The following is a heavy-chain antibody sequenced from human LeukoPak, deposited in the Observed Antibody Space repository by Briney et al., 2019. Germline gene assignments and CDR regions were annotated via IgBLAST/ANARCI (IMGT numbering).Heavy chain of an antibody. D-gene: IGHD3-9*01. J-gene: IGHJ4*02. CDR1: GFIFSSYS. Sequence: PGGSLRLSCVASGFIFSSYSVNWVRQAPGKGLEWVSCISSSSSYIYYADSVKGRFTISRDNAKNSLYLQMNSLRAEDTAVYFCARADTSDILTGYSDYWGQGTLVTVSS. V-gene: IGHV3-21*01. CDR2: ISSSSSYI. CDR3: ARADTSDILTGYSDY.